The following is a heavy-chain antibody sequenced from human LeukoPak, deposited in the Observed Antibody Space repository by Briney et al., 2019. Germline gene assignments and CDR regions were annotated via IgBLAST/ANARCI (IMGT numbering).Heavy chain of an antibody. D-gene: IGHD3-10*01. CDR2: IYYSGST. Sequence: SETLSLTCTVSGGSISSYYWSWIRQPPGKGLEWIGYIYYSGSTNYNPSLKGRVTMSVDTSKNQFSLKLTSVTAADTAVYYCARAPASGSGTPNWFDPWGHGTLVTVSS. J-gene: IGHJ5*02. V-gene: IGHV4-59*12. CDR1: GGSISSYY. CDR3: ARAPASGSGTPNWFDP.